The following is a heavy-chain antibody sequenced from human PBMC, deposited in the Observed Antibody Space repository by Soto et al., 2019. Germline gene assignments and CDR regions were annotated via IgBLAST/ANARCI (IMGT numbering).Heavy chain of an antibody. D-gene: IGHD3-3*01. Sequence: EVQLVESGGGLVQPGGSLRLTCAASGFTFSSHWMHWVRQAPGTGLVWVSYINSDGGSTSYADSVKGRFTISRDNAKNTLDLKMNTLRADDTAVYYCARGGWSATSCLDDWGQGPLVTVS. CDR1: GFTFSSHW. J-gene: IGHJ4*02. V-gene: IGHV3-74*01. CDR2: INSDGGST. CDR3: ARGGWSATSCLDD.